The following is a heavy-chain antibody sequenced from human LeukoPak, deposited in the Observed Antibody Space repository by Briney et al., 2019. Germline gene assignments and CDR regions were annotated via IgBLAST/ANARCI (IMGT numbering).Heavy chain of an antibody. V-gene: IGHV3-23*01. J-gene: IGHJ4*02. CDR1: GFTFSSYA. CDR3: AKALLAALTIRPNY. Sequence: HPGGSLLLSCAASGFTFSSYAMSWVRPAPGKGLEGVSAISGSGGSTYYADSVKGRFTISRDNSKNTLYLQMNSLRAEDTAVYYCAKALLAALTIRPNYWGQGTLVTVSS. CDR2: ISGSGGST. D-gene: IGHD2-21*01.